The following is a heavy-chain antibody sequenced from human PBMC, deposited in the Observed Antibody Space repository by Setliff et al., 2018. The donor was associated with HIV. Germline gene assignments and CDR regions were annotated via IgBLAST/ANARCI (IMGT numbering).Heavy chain of an antibody. CDR2: IHYSEST. CDR3: ARTNYEICGYYGSKCNYYMDV. Sequence: SETLSLTCTVSGGSISSGGYYWGWIRQHPGKGLEWNGSIHYSESTYDNPTLKSRVTISVDTSQNQCSLKLTSVTAADTAVYYCARTNYEICGYYGSKCNYYMDVWGKGSPVTVSS. D-gene: IGHD3-22*01. V-gene: IGHV4-39*01. CDR1: GGSISSGGYY. J-gene: IGHJ6*03.